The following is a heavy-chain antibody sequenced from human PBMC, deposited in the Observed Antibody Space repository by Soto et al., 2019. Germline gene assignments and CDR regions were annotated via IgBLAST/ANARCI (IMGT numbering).Heavy chain of an antibody. V-gene: IGHV4-34*01. CDR1: GFPFSDYI. J-gene: IGHJ6*02. Sequence: GSLRLSCTASGFPFSDYIMNWVRQAPGKGLEWIGEINHSGSTNYNPSLKSRVTISVDTSKNQFSLKLSSVTAADTAVYYCARGRITIFGVVIYSYYYYGMDVWGQGTTVTVPS. CDR3: ARGRITIFGVVIYSYYYYGMDV. D-gene: IGHD3-3*01. CDR2: INHSGST.